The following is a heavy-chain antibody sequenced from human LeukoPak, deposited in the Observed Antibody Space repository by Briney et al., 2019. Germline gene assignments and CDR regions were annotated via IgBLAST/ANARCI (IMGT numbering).Heavy chain of an antibody. CDR3: AKGGPYSRGYPYDS. J-gene: IGHJ4*02. Sequence: GGSLRLSCVASGSTFNKNAMTWDRQAPGKGLEWVSGISAGGTTTYYVDAVRGRFTISRDNSNNTLYLQMNSLRVEDTAVYYCAKGGPYSRGYPYDSWGQGTLVTVSS. CDR2: ISAGGTTT. CDR1: GSTFNKNA. D-gene: IGHD3-16*01. V-gene: IGHV3-23*01.